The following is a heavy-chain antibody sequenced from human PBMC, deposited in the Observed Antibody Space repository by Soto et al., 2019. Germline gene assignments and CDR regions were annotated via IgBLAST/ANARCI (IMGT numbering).Heavy chain of an antibody. CDR1: GFTFSSYA. J-gene: IGHJ4*02. D-gene: IGHD3-22*01. V-gene: IGHV3-23*01. Sequence: SLRLSCAASGFTFSSYAMSWVRQAPGKGLEWVSAISGSGGSTYYADSVKGRFTISRDNSKNTLYLQMNSLRAEDTAVYYCAKDRDYYDSSGDLDYWGQGTLVTVSS. CDR3: AKDRDYYDSSGDLDY. CDR2: ISGSGGST.